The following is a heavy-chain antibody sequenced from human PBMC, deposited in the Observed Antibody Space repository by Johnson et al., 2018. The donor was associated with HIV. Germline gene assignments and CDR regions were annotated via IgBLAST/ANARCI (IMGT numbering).Heavy chain of an antibody. CDR2: IYSGGST. CDR3: TTGTTVPTWD. V-gene: IGHV3-66*01. Sequence: MLLVESGGGLVQPGGSLRLSCAASGFTVSSNYMSWVRQAPGQGLEWVSVIYSGGSTYYADSVKGRFTISRDNSKNTLYLQMNSLKTEDTTVYYCTTGTTVPTWDWGQGTMVTVSS. CDR1: GFTVSSNY. D-gene: IGHD4-17*01. J-gene: IGHJ3*01.